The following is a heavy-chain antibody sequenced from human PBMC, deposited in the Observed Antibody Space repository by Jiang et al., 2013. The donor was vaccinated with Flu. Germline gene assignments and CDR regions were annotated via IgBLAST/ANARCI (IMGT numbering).Heavy chain of an antibody. Sequence: GAEVKKPGASVKVSCKASGYIFSSYGITWVRQAPGQGLEWMGWITPYNDNTEYAQKIQGRVTMTRDTSTSTAYMELRNLRSDDTAVYFCARYCSGNSCPRGWFAPWGQGTLVTVSS. V-gene: IGHV1-18*01. J-gene: IGHJ5*02. CDR3: ARYCSGNSCPRGWFAP. CDR1: GYIFSSYG. D-gene: IGHD2-2*01. CDR2: ITPYNDNT.